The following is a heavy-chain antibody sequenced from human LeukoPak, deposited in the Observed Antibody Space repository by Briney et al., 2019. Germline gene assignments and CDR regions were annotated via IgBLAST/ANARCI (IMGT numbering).Heavy chain of an antibody. CDR1: GFTFSSYS. Sequence: GGSLRLSCAASGFTFSSYSMNWVRQAPGKGLEWVSSISSSSSYIYYADSVKGRFTISRDNAKNSLYLQMNSLRAEDTAVYYCATLWVAGTRGDAFDIWGQGTMVTVSS. CDR2: ISSSSSYI. D-gene: IGHD6-19*01. CDR3: ATLWVAGTRGDAFDI. J-gene: IGHJ3*02. V-gene: IGHV3-21*01.